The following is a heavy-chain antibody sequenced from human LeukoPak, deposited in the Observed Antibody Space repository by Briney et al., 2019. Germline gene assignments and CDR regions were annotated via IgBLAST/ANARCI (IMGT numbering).Heavy chain of an antibody. D-gene: IGHD3-22*01. Sequence: SETLSLTCTVSVGSLSSGDYYWSWIRQPPGKGREWIGYIYYSGSTYYNPSLKSRVTISVDTSKNQFSLKLSSVTAADTAVYYCARELISYGTYYYDSSGLNYWGQGTLVTVSS. CDR2: IYYSGST. CDR1: VGSLSSGDYY. CDR3: ARELISYGTYYYDSSGLNY. V-gene: IGHV4-30-4*08. J-gene: IGHJ4*02.